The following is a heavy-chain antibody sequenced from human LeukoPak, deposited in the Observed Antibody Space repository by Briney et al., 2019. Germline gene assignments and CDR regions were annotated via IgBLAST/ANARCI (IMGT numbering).Heavy chain of an antibody. V-gene: IGHV4-34*01. J-gene: IGHJ2*01. D-gene: IGHD6-19*01. Sequence: PSETLSLTCAVYGGSFSGYYWSWIRQLPGKGLEWIGEINHSGSTNYNPSLKSRVTISVDTSKNQFSLKLSSVTAADTAVYYCARGRRIAVAGSYWYFDLWGRGTLVTVSS. CDR3: ARGRRIAVAGSYWYFDL. CDR2: INHSGST. CDR1: GGSFSGYY.